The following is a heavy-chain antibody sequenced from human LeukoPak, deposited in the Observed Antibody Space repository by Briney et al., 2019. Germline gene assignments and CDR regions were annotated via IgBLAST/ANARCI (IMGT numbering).Heavy chain of an antibody. CDR2: IYYSGST. CDR3: ARVESRAYYYYYYMDV. V-gene: IGHV4-39*07. CDR1: GGSISSSSYY. J-gene: IGHJ6*03. Sequence: PSETLSLTCTVSGGSISSSSYYWGWIRQPPGKGLEWIGSIYYSGSTYYNPSLKSRVTISVDTSKNQFSLKLSSVTAADTAVYYCARVESRAYYYYYYMDVWGKGTTVTVSS.